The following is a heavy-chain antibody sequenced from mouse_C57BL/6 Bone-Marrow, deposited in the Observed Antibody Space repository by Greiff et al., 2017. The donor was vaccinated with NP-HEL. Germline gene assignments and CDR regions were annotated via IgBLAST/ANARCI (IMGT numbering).Heavy chain of an antibody. D-gene: IGHD1-1*01. J-gene: IGHJ2*01. CDR1: GYEFSSSW. CDR3: ATLDGSLFDY. Sequence: VQLQQSGPELVKPGASVKISCKASGYEFSSSWMNWVKQRPGKGLEWIGRIYPGDGDTNYNGKFKGKATLTADKSSSTAYMQLSSLTSEDSAVYFCATLDGSLFDYWGQGTTLTVSS. V-gene: IGHV1-82*01. CDR2: IYPGDGDT.